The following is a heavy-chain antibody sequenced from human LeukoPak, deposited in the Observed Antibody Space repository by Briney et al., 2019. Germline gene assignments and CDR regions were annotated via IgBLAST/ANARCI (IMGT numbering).Heavy chain of an antibody. D-gene: IGHD3-10*01. CDR2: ISHDGSDK. J-gene: IGHJ4*02. Sequence: PGGSLRLSCAASGFTFSSYGIHWVRQAPGKGLEWVAVISHDGSDKYYADSVKGRFAISRDNSKNTLYVQMNSLRAEDTAVYYCALGSGSGSYYNLPFDYWGQGTLVTVSS. CDR3: ALGSGSGSYYNLPFDY. V-gene: IGHV3-30*03. CDR1: GFTFSSYG.